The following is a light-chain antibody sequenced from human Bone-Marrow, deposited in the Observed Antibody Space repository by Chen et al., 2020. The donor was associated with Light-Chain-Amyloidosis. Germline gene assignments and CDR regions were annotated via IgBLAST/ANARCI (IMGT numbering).Light chain of an antibody. J-gene: IGLJ3*02. CDR1: NIGSTS. Sequence: SYVLTQPSSVSVAPGQTATIACGGNNIGSTSVHRYQQTPGQAPLLVVYDDSDRPSGIRERLSGSNSGKTATLAISRVEAGDEADYYCQVWDRSSDRPVFGGGTKLTV. CDR2: DDS. CDR3: QVWDRSSDRPV. V-gene: IGLV3-21*02.